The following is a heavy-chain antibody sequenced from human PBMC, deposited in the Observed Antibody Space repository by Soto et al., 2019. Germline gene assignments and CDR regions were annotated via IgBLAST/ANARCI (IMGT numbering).Heavy chain of an antibody. Sequence: PGGSLRLSCAASGFTFSNHGMQWVRQAPGKGLEWVAVISHDGSVQYYADSVKGRFTISRDNAKNSLFLQMNSLRAEDTALYYCAREGSYDTMDYWGLGTLVTVSS. CDR2: ISHDGSVQ. CDR3: AREGSYDTMDY. D-gene: IGHD3-22*01. CDR1: GFTFSNHG. V-gene: IGHV3-30*03. J-gene: IGHJ4*02.